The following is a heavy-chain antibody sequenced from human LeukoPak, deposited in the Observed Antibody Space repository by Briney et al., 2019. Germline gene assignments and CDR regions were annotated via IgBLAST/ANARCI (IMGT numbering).Heavy chain of an antibody. J-gene: IGHJ6*02. Sequence: ASVKVSCKASGYTFSSYGISWVRQAPGQGPEWMGWITTYNGNTNYAQKFQGRVTITSDTSASTAYMELSSLRSEDTAVYYCSRKYSSSSPYYYYGMDVWGQGATVTVSS. V-gene: IGHV1-18*01. CDR3: SRKYSSSSPYYYYGMDV. CDR2: ITTYNGNT. CDR1: GYTFSSYG. D-gene: IGHD6-6*01.